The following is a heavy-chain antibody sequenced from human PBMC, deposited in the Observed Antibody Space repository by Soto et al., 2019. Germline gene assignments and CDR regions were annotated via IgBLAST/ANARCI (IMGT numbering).Heavy chain of an antibody. V-gene: IGHV4-59*08. Sequence: SETLSLTCTVSGGSISSYYWSWIRQPPGQGLEWIGYIYYSGSTNYNPSLKSRVTISVDTSKNQFSLRLSSVTAADTAVHYCARPWGRTFDHWGQGPMVTAPQ. CDR2: IYYSGST. CDR1: GGSISSYY. D-gene: IGHD7-27*01. J-gene: IGHJ4*02. CDR3: ARPWGRTFDH.